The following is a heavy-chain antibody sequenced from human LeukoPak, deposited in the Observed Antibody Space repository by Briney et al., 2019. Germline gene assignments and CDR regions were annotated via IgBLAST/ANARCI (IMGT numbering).Heavy chain of an antibody. J-gene: IGHJ6*03. D-gene: IGHD5-12*01. CDR1: GFTFSSYW. CDR3: ARGRDSGYALRYYYMDV. V-gene: IGHV3-7*04. Sequence: GGSLRLSCAASGFTFSSYWMSWVRQAPGKGLEWVANIKQDGSEKYYVDSVKARFTISRDNAKNSLYLQMNSLRAEDTAVYYCARGRDSGYALRYYYMDVWGKGTTVTVSS. CDR2: IKQDGSEK.